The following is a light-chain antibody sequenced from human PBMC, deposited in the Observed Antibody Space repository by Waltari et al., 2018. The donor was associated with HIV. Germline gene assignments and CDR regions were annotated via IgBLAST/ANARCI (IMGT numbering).Light chain of an antibody. CDR1: SSDVGGYNL. CDR3: CAYAGSTTYVI. V-gene: IGLV2-23*02. Sequence: QSALTQPASVSGSPGQSITISCTGTSSDVGGYNLVPLYQQHPGKAPKLMIYEVSKRPSVVSNLFSGSKSGNTASLTISGLQAEDEADYYCCAYAGSTTYVIFGGGTKLTVL. J-gene: IGLJ2*01. CDR2: EVS.